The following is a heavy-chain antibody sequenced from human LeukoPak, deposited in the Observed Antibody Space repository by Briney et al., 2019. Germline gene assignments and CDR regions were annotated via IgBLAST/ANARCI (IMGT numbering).Heavy chain of an antibody. CDR3: AREAVLRYSEDAFQH. D-gene: IGHD3-9*01. CDR1: GFTFSSYW. V-gene: IGHV3-7*01. CDR2: IKQDGSEK. J-gene: IGHJ1*01. Sequence: GGSLRLSCAASGFTFSSYWMSWVRQAPGKGLEWVANIKQDGSEKYYVDSVKGRFTISRDNAKNSLYLQMNSLRAEDTAVYYCAREAVLRYSEDAFQHWGQGTLVTVSS.